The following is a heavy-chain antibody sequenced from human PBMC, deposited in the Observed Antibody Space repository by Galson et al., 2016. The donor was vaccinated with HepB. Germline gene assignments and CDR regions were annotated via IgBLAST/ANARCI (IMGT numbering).Heavy chain of an antibody. CDR3: AKDSGFDSTD. CDR1: GFTFSTSG. Sequence: SLRLSCAASGFTFSTSGMSWVRQAPGKGLEWVSGLNPSGDTTHYRDSVKGRFTISRDISKNTLYLQMNSLRVEDTALYYCAKDSGFDSTDWGQGTLVTVSS. D-gene: IGHD3-22*01. V-gene: IGHV3-23*01. J-gene: IGHJ4*02. CDR2: LNPSGDTT.